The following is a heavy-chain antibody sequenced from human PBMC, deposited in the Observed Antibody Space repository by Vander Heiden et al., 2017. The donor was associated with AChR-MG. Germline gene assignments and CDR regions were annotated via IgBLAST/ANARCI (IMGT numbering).Heavy chain of an antibody. CDR1: GYSISSGYY. D-gene: IGHD2-15*01. J-gene: IGHJ1*01. V-gene: IGHV4-38-2*02. Sequence: QVQLQESGPGLVKPSETLSLTCTVSGYSISSGYYWGWIRQPPGKGLEWIGSIYHSGSTYYNPSLKSRVTISVDTSKNQFSLKLSSVTAADTAVYYCARSFDCSGGSCYPEYFQHWGQGTLVTVSS. CDR3: ARSFDCSGGSCYPEYFQH. CDR2: IYHSGST.